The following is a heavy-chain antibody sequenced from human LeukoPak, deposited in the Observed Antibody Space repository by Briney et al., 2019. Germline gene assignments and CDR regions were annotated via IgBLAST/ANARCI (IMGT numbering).Heavy chain of an antibody. CDR2: IYYSGST. J-gene: IGHJ4*02. Sequence: SETLSLTCTVSGGSISSSSYYWGWIRQPPGKGLEWIGSIYYSGSTNYNPSLKSRVTISVDTSKNQFSLKLSSVTAADTAVYYCARGGAMVRGVIITGNLDYWGQGTLVTVSS. CDR1: GGSISSSSYY. D-gene: IGHD3-10*01. CDR3: ARGGAMVRGVIITGNLDY. V-gene: IGHV4-39*07.